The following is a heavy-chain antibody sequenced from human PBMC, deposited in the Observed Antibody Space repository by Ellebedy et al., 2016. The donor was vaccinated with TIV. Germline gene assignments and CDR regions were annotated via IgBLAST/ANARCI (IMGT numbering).Heavy chain of an antibody. CDR2: IYQDGSEK. CDR1: GFSFRSYW. Sequence: PGGSLRLSCAASGFSFRSYWMSWVRQAPGKGLEWVANIYQDGSEKYYVDSVKGRFTISRDNANNSLFLQMNSLRAEDTAVYYCARRGSYGDYAVQVNSWFDPWGRGTLVTVSS. J-gene: IGHJ5*02. D-gene: IGHD4-17*01. V-gene: IGHV3-7*01. CDR3: ARRGSYGDYAVQVNSWFDP.